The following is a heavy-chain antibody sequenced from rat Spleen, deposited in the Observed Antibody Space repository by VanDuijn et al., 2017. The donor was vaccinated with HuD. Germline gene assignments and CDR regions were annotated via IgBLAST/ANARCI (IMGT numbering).Heavy chain of an antibody. CDR1: GFTFSDSS. V-gene: IGHV5-7*01. CDR3: VRHVLTTVVDHFDY. Sequence: EVQLVESGGGLVQPGRSLKISCAASGFTFSDSSMAWVRQAPKKGLEWVATINYDGSRTYYRDSVKGRFTISRDDAKTTLHLQMDSLRSEDTATYYCVRHVLTTVVDHFDYWGQGVMVTVSS. J-gene: IGHJ2*01. D-gene: IGHD1-1*01. CDR2: INYDGSRT.